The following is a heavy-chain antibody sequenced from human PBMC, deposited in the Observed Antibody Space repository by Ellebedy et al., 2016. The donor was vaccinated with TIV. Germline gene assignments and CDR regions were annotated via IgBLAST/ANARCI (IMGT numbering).Heavy chain of an antibody. CDR3: ARKVPAPTTVPPNWYFDL. CDR2: VSTSSSYI. J-gene: IGHJ2*01. V-gene: IGHV3-21*01. D-gene: IGHD4-17*01. Sequence: PGGSLRLSCAASGFIFSSYTMNWVRQAPGKWLEWVSSVSTSSSYIYYADSVKGRFTISRDNAKNSLYLQMSSLRAEDTAVYYCARKVPAPTTVPPNWYFDLWGRGTLVTVSS. CDR1: GFIFSSYT.